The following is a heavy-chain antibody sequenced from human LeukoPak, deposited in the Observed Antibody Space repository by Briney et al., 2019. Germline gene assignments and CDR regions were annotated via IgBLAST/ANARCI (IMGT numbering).Heavy chain of an antibody. Sequence: SETLSLTCTVPGGSISSYYWSWIRQPPGKGLEWIGYIYYSGSTNYNPSLKSRVTISVDTSKNQFSLKLSSVTAADTAVYYCARQYLVVADTSRGWFDPWGQGTLVTVSS. CDR2: IYYSGST. D-gene: IGHD2-15*01. J-gene: IGHJ5*02. CDR1: GGSISSYY. V-gene: IGHV4-59*08. CDR3: ARQYLVVADTSRGWFDP.